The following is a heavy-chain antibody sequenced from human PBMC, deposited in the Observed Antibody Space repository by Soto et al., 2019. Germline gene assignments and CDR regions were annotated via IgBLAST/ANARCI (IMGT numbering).Heavy chain of an antibody. D-gene: IGHD3-10*01. CDR3: ARRESYGSGSYSLDY. J-gene: IGHJ4*01. Sequence: ASVEVSCKSSGYTFSDYYVHWVRQAPGQGLEWMGWIDPNKGGTNLAQNFQGRVTLTRDTSINTAYLELSRLRPGDTAVYYCARRESYGSGSYSLDYWGQGTPVTVSS. V-gene: IGHV1-2*02. CDR1: GYTFSDYY. CDR2: IDPNKGGT.